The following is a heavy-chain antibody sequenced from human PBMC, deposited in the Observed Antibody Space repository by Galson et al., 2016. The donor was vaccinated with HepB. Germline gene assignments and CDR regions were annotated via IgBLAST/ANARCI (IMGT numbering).Heavy chain of an antibody. J-gene: IGHJ4*02. CDR2: INPSSGST. CDR3: ARRGPWLVPLGN. V-gene: IGHV4-34*01. CDR1: GGSFSGYY. D-gene: IGHD6-19*01. Sequence: ETLSLTCAVYGGSFSGYYWNWIRQPPGKGLEWIGEINPSSGSTAYNPSLKSRLTISVDTSTNQFSLKLTSVTAADTAVYYCARRGPWLVPLGNWGQGTLVTVSS.